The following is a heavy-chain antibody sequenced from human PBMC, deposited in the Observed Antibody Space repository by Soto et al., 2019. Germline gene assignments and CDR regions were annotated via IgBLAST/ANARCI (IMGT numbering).Heavy chain of an antibody. CDR1: GFTFSSYA. D-gene: IGHD2-8*01. V-gene: IGHV3-23*01. J-gene: IGHJ3*02. CDR2: ISGSGGST. CDR3: AKDRCDIVLMVYAIAFDI. Sequence: GGSLRLSCAASGFTFSSYAISWVRQAPGKGLEWVSAISGSGGSTYYADSVKGRFTISRDNSKNTLYLQMNSLRAEDTAVYYCAKDRCDIVLMVYAIAFDIWGQGTMVTVSS.